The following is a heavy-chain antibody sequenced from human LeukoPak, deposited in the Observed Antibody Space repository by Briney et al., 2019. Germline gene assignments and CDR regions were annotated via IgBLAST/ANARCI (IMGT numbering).Heavy chain of an antibody. CDR3: ARANYCSSTSCHLYGMDV. V-gene: IGHV3-11*01. J-gene: IGHJ6*02. CDR2: ISSSGSTI. D-gene: IGHD2-2*01. Sequence: GGSLRLSCAASGFTFSDYYMSWIRQAPGKGLEWVSYISSSGSTIYYADSVKGRFTISRDNAKNSLYLQMNSLRAEDTAVYYCARANYCSSTSCHLYGMDVWGQGTTVTVSS. CDR1: GFTFSDYY.